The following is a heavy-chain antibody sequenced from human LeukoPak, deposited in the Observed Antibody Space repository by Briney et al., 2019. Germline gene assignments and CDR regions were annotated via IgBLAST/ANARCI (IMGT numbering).Heavy chain of an antibody. CDR1: GFTFSSYG. D-gene: IGHD1-26*01. Sequence: GGSLRLSCAASGFTFSSYGMHWVRQAPGKGLEWVAFIRYDGSNKYYADSVKGRFTISRDNSKNTLYLQMNSLRAEDTALYYCARYPVGALWGGLLYWGQGTLVTVSS. CDR2: IRYDGSNK. V-gene: IGHV3-30*02. CDR3: ARYPVGALWGGLLY. J-gene: IGHJ4*02.